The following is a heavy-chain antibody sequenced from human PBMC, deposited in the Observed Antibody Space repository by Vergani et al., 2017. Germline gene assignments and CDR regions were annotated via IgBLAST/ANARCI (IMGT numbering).Heavy chain of an antibody. CDR3: AKDEVDTAMGRIDY. CDR2: ISWNSGSI. J-gene: IGHJ4*02. D-gene: IGHD5-18*01. Sequence: EVQLVESGGGLVQPGRSLRLSCAASGFTFDDYAMHWVRQAPGKGLEWVSGISWNSGSIGYADSVKGQFTISRDNAKNSLYLQMNSLRAEDTALYYCAKDEVDTAMGRIDYWGQGTLVTVSS. CDR1: GFTFDDYA. V-gene: IGHV3-9*01.